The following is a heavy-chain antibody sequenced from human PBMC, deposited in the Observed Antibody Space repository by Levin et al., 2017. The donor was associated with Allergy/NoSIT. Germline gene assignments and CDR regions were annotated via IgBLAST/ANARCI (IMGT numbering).Heavy chain of an antibody. CDR3: TSGGY. V-gene: IGHV3-15*01. J-gene: IGHJ4*02. CDR1: GFTFSNAW. Sequence: GASVKVSCAANGFTFSNAWMNWVRQVPGKGLEWVGRIRSKTDGGTTEYAAPVKGRFTISRDDSTNTLYLQMNSLKNEDTAVYYCTSGGYWGQGTLVTVSS. CDR2: IRSKTDGGTT.